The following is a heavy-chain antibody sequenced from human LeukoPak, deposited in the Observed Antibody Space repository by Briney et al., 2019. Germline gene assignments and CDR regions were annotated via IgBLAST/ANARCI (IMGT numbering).Heavy chain of an antibody. CDR2: ISSSSSTI. J-gene: IGHJ2*01. CDR1: GFTFSSYA. D-gene: IGHD3-10*01. V-gene: IGHV3-48*04. CDR3: ARDLLWFGELDWYFDL. Sequence: GGSLRLSCAASGFTFSSYAMSWVRQAPGKGLGWVSYISSSSSTIYYADSVKGRFTISRDNAKNSLYLQMNSLRAEDTAVYYCARDLLWFGELDWYFDLWGRGTLVTVSS.